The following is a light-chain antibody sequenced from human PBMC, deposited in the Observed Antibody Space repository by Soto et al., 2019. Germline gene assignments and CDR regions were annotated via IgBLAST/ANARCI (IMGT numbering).Light chain of an antibody. CDR2: GVS. CDR1: QTVHSGY. J-gene: IGKJ2*01. V-gene: IGKV3-20*01. CDR3: QQYAGSPYT. Sequence: EIVLTQSPGTLSLSPGKSATLSCRASQTVHSGYLAWYQHKRGQAPRLLMYGVSARAIGIPDRFRGSGSGTDFTLTISRLEPEDVAVYFCQQYAGSPYTFGQGTKVDIK.